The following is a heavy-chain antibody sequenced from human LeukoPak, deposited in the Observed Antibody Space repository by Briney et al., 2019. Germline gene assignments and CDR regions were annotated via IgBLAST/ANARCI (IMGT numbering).Heavy chain of an antibody. CDR1: GYSFSNYW. CDR2: IYPGDSET. CDR3: ARQYNYYGSGGSYFDY. V-gene: IGHV5-51*01. J-gene: IGHJ4*02. D-gene: IGHD3-10*01. Sequence: GESLKISCKGSGYSFSNYWIGWVRQRPGKGLEWMGVIYPGDSETRYSPSFQAQVTISADESISTAYLQWNSLKASDTAMYYCARQYNYYGSGGSYFDYWGQGTLVSVSS.